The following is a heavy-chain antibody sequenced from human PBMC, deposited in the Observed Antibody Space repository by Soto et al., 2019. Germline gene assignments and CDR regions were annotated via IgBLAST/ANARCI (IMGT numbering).Heavy chain of an antibody. V-gene: IGHV4-39*01. J-gene: IGHJ4*02. Sequence: QLQLQESGPGLVKPSETLSLTCTVSGGSISSSSYYWGWIRQPPGKGLEWIGSIYYSGSTYYNPSLXXRXTXXVDTSKNQFSLMLSSVTAADTAVYYCARLVDYFDYWGQGTLVTVSS. CDR1: GGSISSSSYY. CDR2: IYYSGST. CDR3: ARLVDYFDY. D-gene: IGHD3-10*01.